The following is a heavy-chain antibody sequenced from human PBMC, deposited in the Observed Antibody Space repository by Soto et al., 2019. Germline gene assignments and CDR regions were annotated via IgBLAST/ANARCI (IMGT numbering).Heavy chain of an antibody. CDR1: GFTFSSYA. Sequence: EVQLLESGGGLVQTGGSLRLSCAASGFTFSSYAMSWVRQAPGKGLEWVSAISGSGGSTYYADSVKGRFTISRDNSKNTLYLQMNSLSAEDRAVYYCARGPSVSAAYYGMDVWGQGTTVTVSS. CDR2: ISGSGGST. V-gene: IGHV3-23*01. D-gene: IGHD3-16*01. J-gene: IGHJ6*02. CDR3: ARGPSVSAAYYGMDV.